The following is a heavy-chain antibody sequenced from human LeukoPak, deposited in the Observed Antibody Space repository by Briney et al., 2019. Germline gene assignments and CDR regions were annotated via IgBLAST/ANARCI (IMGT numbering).Heavy chain of an antibody. CDR2: ISGSGGST. D-gene: IGHD3-3*01. CDR3: AKAVVYDFWSGYYLFDY. CDR1: GFTFSSYA. V-gene: IGHV3-23*01. J-gene: IGHJ4*02. Sequence: SGGSLRLSCAASGFTFSSYAMSWVSQAPGKGMEWVSAISGSGGSTYYADSVKGRFTISRDNSNNTLYLQMNRLRAEDTAVYYCAKAVVYDFWSGYYLFDYWGQGTLVTVSS.